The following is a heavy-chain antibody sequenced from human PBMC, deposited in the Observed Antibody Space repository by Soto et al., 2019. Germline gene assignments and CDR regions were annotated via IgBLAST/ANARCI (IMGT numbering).Heavy chain of an antibody. Sequence: SGPTLVNPTQTLTLTCTFSGFSLSTSGMCVSWIRQPPGKALEWLALIDWDDDKYYSTSLKTRPTISKDTSKNQVVLTMTNMDPVDTATYYCARIPRYYDFWSGYYNYYYYGMDVWGQGTTVTVSS. CDR2: IDWDDDK. CDR3: ARIPRYYDFWSGYYNYYYYGMDV. CDR1: GFSLSTSGMC. D-gene: IGHD3-3*01. J-gene: IGHJ6*02. V-gene: IGHV2-70*01.